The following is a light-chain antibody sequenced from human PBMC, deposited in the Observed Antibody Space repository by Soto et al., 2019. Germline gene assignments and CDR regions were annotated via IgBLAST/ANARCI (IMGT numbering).Light chain of an antibody. Sequence: EVVLTQSPGTLSLSPGERATLSCRASQSVSSSDLAWYQQKPGQAPRLLISGASGRATGIPDRFSASGSGKDFTLTISRLEPEDSAVFYCHLYGASPPTFGQGTKVE. CDR1: QSVSSSD. J-gene: IGKJ1*01. CDR2: GAS. V-gene: IGKV3-20*01. CDR3: HLYGASPPT.